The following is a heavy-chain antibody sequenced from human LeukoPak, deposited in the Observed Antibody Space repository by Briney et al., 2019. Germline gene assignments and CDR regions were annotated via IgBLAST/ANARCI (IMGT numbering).Heavy chain of an antibody. Sequence: GGSLRLSCATSGFTFSGYAMTWVRQAPGKGLEWVSIISGSGSNTYYADSVKGRFTISRDNSKNTLYLQMNSLRAEDTAVYYCAKDNYWFRNWGQGTLVTVSS. D-gene: IGHD2-15*01. CDR1: GFTFSGYA. CDR3: AKDNYWFRN. J-gene: IGHJ4*02. CDR2: ISGSGSNT. V-gene: IGHV3-23*01.